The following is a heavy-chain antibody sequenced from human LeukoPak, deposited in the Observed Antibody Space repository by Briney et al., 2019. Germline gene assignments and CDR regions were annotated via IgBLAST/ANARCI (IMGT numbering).Heavy chain of an antibody. D-gene: IGHD3-3*01. J-gene: IGHJ5*02. Sequence: GGSLRLSCAASGFTFSSYTMNWVRQAPGKGLEWVSIISAGSSHIYYADSVKGRFTISRDDAKNSLYLQMNSLRAEDTAVYYCARDGYQVPTIFGTFDPWGQGTLATVSS. CDR3: ARDGYQVPTIFGTFDP. CDR1: GFTFSSYT. CDR2: ISAGSSHI. V-gene: IGHV3-21*01.